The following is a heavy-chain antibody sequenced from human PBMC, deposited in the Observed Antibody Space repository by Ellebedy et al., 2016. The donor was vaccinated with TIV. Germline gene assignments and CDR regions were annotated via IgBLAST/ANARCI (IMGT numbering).Heavy chain of an antibody. J-gene: IGHJ4*02. CDR1: GYTFTDFD. CDR3: GRGRGYASTGRVYYFDY. CDR2: MNPNSGNT. Sequence: AASVKVSCKASGYTFTDFDINWVRQATGQGLEWVGWMNPNSGNTGSAQKFQGRVTMTRDSSISTAYMELSSLRSEDTAVYYCGRGRGYASTGRVYYFDYWGQGSLVTASS. V-gene: IGHV1-8*01. D-gene: IGHD2-15*01.